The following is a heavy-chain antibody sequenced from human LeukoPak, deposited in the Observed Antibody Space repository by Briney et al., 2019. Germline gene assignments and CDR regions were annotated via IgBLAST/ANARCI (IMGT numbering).Heavy chain of an antibody. CDR3: ARGDVVVPAAFLHAFDI. D-gene: IGHD2-2*01. CDR1: GGTFSSYA. V-gene: IGHV1-69*06. Sequence: SVTVSCKASGGTFSSYAISWVRQAPGQGLEWMGGIIPIFGTANYAQKFQGRVTITADKSTSTAYMELSSLRSGDTAVYYCARGDVVVPAAFLHAFDIWGQGTMATVSS. J-gene: IGHJ3*02. CDR2: IIPIFGTA.